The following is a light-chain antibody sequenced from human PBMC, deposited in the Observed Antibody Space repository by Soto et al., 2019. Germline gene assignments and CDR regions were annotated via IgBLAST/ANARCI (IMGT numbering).Light chain of an antibody. CDR1: PVISKY. Sequence: DIQMTQSPSSLSASVGDRVTITCQASPVISKYLNWYQQKPGNAPKLLIYDASKLETGVPSRFSGSWSGTEFTFTISSLQPEDIATYYCQQFDNPLFTFGPGTKVDIK. J-gene: IGKJ3*01. CDR3: QQFDNPLFT. CDR2: DAS. V-gene: IGKV1-33*01.